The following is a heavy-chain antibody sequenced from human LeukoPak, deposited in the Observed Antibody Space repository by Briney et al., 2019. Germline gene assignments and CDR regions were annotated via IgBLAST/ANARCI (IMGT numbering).Heavy chain of an antibody. V-gene: IGHV3-53*01. D-gene: IGHD3-10*01. J-gene: IGHJ4*02. CDR2: IYIGGST. CDR1: GFTVSSIY. CDR3: ARENYFGSGTYFDY. Sequence: GGSLRLSCAPSGFTVSSIYMSWGRQAPGKGLEWVSLIYIGGSTFYADSVKGRFTISRDNSKNTLYLQMNRLRAEDTAVYYCARENYFGSGTYFDYWGQGTLVTVSS.